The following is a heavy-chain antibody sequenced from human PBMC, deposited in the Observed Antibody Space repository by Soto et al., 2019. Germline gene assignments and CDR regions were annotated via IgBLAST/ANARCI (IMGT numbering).Heavy chain of an antibody. CDR2: IYTSGST. J-gene: IGHJ4*02. CDR3: ARELGYSYGGGYDY. Sequence: QVQLQESGPGLVKPSETLSLTCTVSGGSIRSYCGSCTRPPAGKRLEWIGRIYTSGSTNYNPSLKSRVTMSVDTSKNQFSLKLSSVTAADTAVYYCARELGYSYGGGYDYWGQGTLVTVSS. D-gene: IGHD5-18*01. CDR1: GGSIRSYC. V-gene: IGHV4-4*07.